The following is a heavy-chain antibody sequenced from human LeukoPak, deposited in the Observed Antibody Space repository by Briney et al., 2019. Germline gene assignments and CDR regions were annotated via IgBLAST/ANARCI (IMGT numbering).Heavy chain of an antibody. CDR3: ARDKYQLLWGDSYYYMDV. J-gene: IGHJ6*03. CDR1: GGSISSYY. Sequence: SETLSLTCTVSGGSISSYYWSWIRQPAGKGLEWIGRIYTSGSSNYNPSLKSRVTMSVDTSKNQFSLKLSSVTAADTAVYYCARDKYQLLWGDSYYYMDVWGKGTTVTVSS. V-gene: IGHV4-4*07. CDR2: IYTSGSS. D-gene: IGHD2-2*01.